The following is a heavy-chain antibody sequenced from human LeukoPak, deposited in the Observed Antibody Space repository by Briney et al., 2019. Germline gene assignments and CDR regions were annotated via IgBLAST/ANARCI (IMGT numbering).Heavy chain of an antibody. V-gene: IGHV3-20*04. CDR2: INWNGGST. CDR3: ARDGEYCSSTSCYHDY. D-gene: IGHD2-2*01. Sequence: GGSLRLPCAASGFTFDDYGMIWVRHASGKGLEWVTGINWNGGSTGYADSVKGRFTISRDNAKNSLYLQMNSLRAEDTALYYCARDGEYCSSTSCYHDYWGQGTLVTVSS. CDR1: GFTFDDYG. J-gene: IGHJ4*02.